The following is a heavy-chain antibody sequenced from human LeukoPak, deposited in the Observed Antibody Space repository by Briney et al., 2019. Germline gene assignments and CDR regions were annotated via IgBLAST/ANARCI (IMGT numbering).Heavy chain of an antibody. CDR2: INPNIGGT. CDR3: ARSAEVVVTASTHFDY. J-gene: IGHJ4*02. D-gene: IGHD2-21*02. V-gene: IGHV1-2*02. CDR1: GYTFTGYY. Sequence: ASVKVSCKASGYTFTGYYIHWVRQAPGQGLEWMGWINPNIGGTKYAQRFQGRGTMTRDTSIRTAYMELSRLTSDDTAVYYCARSAEVVVTASTHFDYWGQGTLVTVSS.